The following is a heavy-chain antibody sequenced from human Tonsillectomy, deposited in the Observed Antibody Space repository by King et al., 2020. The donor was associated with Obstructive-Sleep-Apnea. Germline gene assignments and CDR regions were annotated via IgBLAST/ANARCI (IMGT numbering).Heavy chain of an antibody. CDR1: GFSLSNARMG. CDR3: ARIRAQQWMGHFYGMDV. Sequence: VTLKESGPVLVKPTETLTLTCTVSGFSLSNARMGVSWIRQPPGKALEWLAHIFSNDEKSYSTSLKSRLTISKDTSKSQVVLTMTNMDPVDTATYYCARIRAQQWMGHFYGMDVWGKGTTVTVSS. CDR2: IFSNDEK. D-gene: IGHD6-19*01. V-gene: IGHV2-26*01. J-gene: IGHJ6*04.